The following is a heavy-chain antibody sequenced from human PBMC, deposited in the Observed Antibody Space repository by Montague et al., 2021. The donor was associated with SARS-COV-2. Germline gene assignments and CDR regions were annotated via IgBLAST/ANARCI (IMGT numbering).Heavy chain of an antibody. CDR1: GFTFSSYA. CDR3: ARDKDLYCIGGSCDSLDYYVSSGCSLRGYFDY. Sequence: SLRLSCAASGFTFSSYAMHWVRQAPGKGLEWVAVISYDGSNKYYADSVKGRFTISRDNSTNTLYLQMNSLRAEDTAVYYCARDKDLYCIGGSCDSLDYYVSSGCSLRGYFDYWGQGTLVTVSS. J-gene: IGHJ4*02. V-gene: IGHV3-30-3*01. D-gene: IGHD2-15*01. CDR2: ISYDGSNK.